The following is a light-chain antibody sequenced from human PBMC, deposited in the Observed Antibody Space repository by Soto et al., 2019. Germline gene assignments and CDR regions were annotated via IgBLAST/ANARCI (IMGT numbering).Light chain of an antibody. V-gene: IGKV3-15*01. CDR1: HSVSSN. CDR3: QQHGTSPIT. J-gene: IGKJ5*01. CDR2: GAS. Sequence: EIVMTQSPATLSVSPGERATLSCRASHSVSSNLAWYQQKPGQAPRLLIYGASTRATGIPARFSGSGSGTDFTLTISRLEPEDFAVYYCQQHGTSPITFGQGTRLEIK.